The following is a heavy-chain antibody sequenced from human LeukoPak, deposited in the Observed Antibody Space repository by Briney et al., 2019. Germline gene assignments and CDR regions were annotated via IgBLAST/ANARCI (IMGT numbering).Heavy chain of an antibody. V-gene: IGHV1-69*13. D-gene: IGHD1-26*01. CDR3: ARGRSGSYYGSDY. J-gene: IGHJ4*02. CDR2: IIPIFGTA. Sequence: GASVTVSCKASGYTFTSYYMHWVRQAPGQGLEWMGGIIPIFGTANYAQKFQGRVTITADESTSTAYMELSSLRSEDTAVYYCARGRSGSYYGSDYWGQGTLVTVSS. CDR1: GYTFTSYY.